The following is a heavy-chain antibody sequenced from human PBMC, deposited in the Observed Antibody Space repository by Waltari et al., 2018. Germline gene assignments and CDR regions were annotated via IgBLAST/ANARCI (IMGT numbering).Heavy chain of an antibody. CDR2: IYSDGST. D-gene: IGHD6-19*01. CDR3: AKDRRGSYSSGWYWSDEDFQH. CDR1: GFTVSSNY. J-gene: IGHJ1*01. V-gene: IGHV3-66*02. Sequence: EVQLVESGGGLVQPGGSLRLSCAASGFTVSSNYMSWVRQAPGKGLEGVAVIYSDGSTYYADSVKGRFTISRDSSKNTLYLQMNSLRTEDTAVYYCAKDRRGSYSSGWYWSDEDFQHWGQGTLVTVSS.